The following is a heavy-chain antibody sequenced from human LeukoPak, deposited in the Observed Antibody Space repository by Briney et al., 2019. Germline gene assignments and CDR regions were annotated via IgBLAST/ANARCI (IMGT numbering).Heavy chain of an antibody. CDR3: ARGGEYGSGSFAFDI. CDR1: GYTFTSYA. J-gene: IGHJ3*02. CDR2: SNAGNGNT. D-gene: IGHD3-10*01. Sequence: GASVKVSCKASGYTFTSYAMHWVRQAPGQRPEWMGWSNAGNGNTKYSQEFQGRVTITRDTSASTAYMELSSLRSEDMAVYYCARGGEYGSGSFAFDIWGQGTMVTVSS. V-gene: IGHV1-3*02.